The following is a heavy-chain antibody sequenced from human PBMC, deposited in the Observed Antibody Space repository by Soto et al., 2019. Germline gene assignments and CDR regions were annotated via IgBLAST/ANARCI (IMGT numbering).Heavy chain of an antibody. CDR2: INPSGGST. Sequence: QVQLVQSGAEVKKPGASVKVSCKASGYTFTSYYMHWVRQTPGQGLEWMGIINPSGGSTSYAQKCQGRVTMTRDTSTSTVYMELSSLRSEDTAVYYCARVDSSGYYYSAPYGMDVWGQGTTVTVSS. CDR3: ARVDSSGYYYSAPYGMDV. D-gene: IGHD3-22*01. J-gene: IGHJ6*01. V-gene: IGHV1-46*01. CDR1: GYTFTSYY.